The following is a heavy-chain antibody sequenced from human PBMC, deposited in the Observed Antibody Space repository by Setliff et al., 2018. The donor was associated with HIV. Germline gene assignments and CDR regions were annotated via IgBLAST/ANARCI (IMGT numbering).Heavy chain of an antibody. CDR1: GYTFTTYY. Sequence: ASVKVSCKAPGYTFTTYYIHWVRQAPGQGLEWMGILNPSEGTTSFAQKFQGRVTMTRDTSTSTVYMDLSSLRADDTAVYYCVRGYRSAWNSWFDAWGQGTRVTVSS. D-gene: IGHD6-19*01. J-gene: IGHJ5*02. V-gene: IGHV1-46*01. CDR2: LNPSEGTT. CDR3: VRGYRSAWNSWFDA.